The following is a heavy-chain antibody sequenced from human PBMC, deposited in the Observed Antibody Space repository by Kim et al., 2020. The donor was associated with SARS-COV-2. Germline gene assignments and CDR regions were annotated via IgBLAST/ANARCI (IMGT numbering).Heavy chain of an antibody. CDR1: GGSISFYY. V-gene: IGHV4-59*08. CDR2: ISYSGST. Sequence: SETLSLTCSVSGGSISFYYWSWIRQPPGKGLEWIGYISYSGSTNYNPSLKSRVTISVDTSKNQFSLKLSSVTAADTAVYYCARLAYGDSRSYAAFDIWGQETMVTVSS. CDR3: ARLAYGDSRSYAAFDI. D-gene: IGHD4-17*01. J-gene: IGHJ3*02.